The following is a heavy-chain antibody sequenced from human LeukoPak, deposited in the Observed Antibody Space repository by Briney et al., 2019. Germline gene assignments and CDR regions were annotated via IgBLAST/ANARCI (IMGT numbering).Heavy chain of an antibody. CDR2: ISSSSSTI. Sequence: GGSLRLSCAASGFTFSSYSMNWVRQAPGKGLEWVSYISSSSSTIYYADSVKGRFTISRDNAKNSLYLQMNSLRAEDTAVYYCARVTYGSGSNYYGMDVWGQGTTVTVSS. V-gene: IGHV3-48*04. J-gene: IGHJ6*02. CDR1: GFTFSSYS. D-gene: IGHD3-10*01. CDR3: ARVTYGSGSNYYGMDV.